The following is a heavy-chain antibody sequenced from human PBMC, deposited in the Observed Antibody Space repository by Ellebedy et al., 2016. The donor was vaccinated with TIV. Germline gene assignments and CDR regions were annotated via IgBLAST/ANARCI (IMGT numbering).Heavy chain of an antibody. J-gene: IGHJ6*02. CDR3: ESLQSYCISCESDV. Sequence: GGSLRLSCAASGFTFTSYWMHWVRQAPGKELVWVSRIKGDGSSAGYADSLKDRFTISRDNSKNTLYLQMNSLRGEDTAVYYCESLQSYCISCESDVWGQGTTVTVSS. D-gene: IGHD2-2*01. CDR2: IKGDGSSA. V-gene: IGHV3-74*01. CDR1: GFTFTSYW.